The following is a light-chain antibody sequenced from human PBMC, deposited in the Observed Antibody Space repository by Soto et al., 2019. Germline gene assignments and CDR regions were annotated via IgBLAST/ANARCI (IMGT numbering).Light chain of an antibody. J-gene: IGKJ1*01. Sequence: EIVLTQSPGTLSLSPGERATLSCRASQSVSSSYLAWYQQKPGQAPRLLIYGASSRAIGIPDRFSGSGSGTDFTLTISSLEADVFAGYYCQQYGSAPTFGQGTQGEF. V-gene: IGKV3-20*01. CDR1: QSVSSSY. CDR3: QQYGSAPT. CDR2: GAS.